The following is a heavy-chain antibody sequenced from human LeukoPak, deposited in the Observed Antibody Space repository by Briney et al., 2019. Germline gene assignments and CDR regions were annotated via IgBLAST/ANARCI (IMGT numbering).Heavy chain of an antibody. CDR3: AKDRVLLSDY. J-gene: IGHJ4*02. V-gene: IGHV3-30-3*01. Sequence: GGSLRLSCAASGFTFSSYAMHWVRQAPGKGLEWVAVISYDGSNKYYADSVKGRFTISRDNSKNTLYLQMNSLRAEDTAVYYCAKDRVLLSDYWGQGTLVTVSS. CDR1: GFTFSSYA. CDR2: ISYDGSNK. D-gene: IGHD2/OR15-2a*01.